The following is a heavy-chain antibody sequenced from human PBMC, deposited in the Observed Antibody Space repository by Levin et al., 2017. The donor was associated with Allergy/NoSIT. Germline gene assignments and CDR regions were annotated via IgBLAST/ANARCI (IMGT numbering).Heavy chain of an antibody. CDR3: ARHLATYGYSNFDF. D-gene: IGHD5-18*01. J-gene: IGHJ4*02. V-gene: IGHV5-51*01. CDR1: GYSFSTYW. Sequence: GGSLRLSCVGSGYSFSTYWIGWVRQMPGKGLEWMAIIFPDDSETRYSPSLQSQVTISVDKSINTAYLQWSSLKASDTATYYCARHLATYGYSNFDFWGQGTPVTVSS. CDR2: IFPDDSET.